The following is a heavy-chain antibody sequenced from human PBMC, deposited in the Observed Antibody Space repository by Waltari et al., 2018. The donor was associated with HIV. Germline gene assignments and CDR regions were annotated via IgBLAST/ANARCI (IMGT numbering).Heavy chain of an antibody. CDR2: INQDATKK. CDR3: ARGDQWGLFMDSYYGLDV. CDR1: TFGSRSSW. D-gene: IGHD1-26*01. V-gene: IGHV3-7*01. Sequence: VQSGGGVVRPWGSLRLSREGSTFGSRSSWLVCVSQASGKGLEWVVNINQDATKKNYADSVKGRFSFSRDNGKYSVFLEMNRLRVQDTAVYFCARGDQWGLFMDSYYGLDVWGRGTTVIVSS. J-gene: IGHJ6*02.